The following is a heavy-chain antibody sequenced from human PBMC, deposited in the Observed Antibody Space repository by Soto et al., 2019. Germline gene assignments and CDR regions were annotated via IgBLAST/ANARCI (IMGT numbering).Heavy chain of an antibody. Sequence: ETLSLTCTVSGASISGYYWSWIRQPPGKGLEWIGYISYSGSTNYNPSLKSRVIISEDTSKNQFSLKLTSVTTADAAVYYCVRSFSGGWPYFDYWGQGTLVTVS. D-gene: IGHD1-26*01. CDR2: ISYSGST. CDR1: GASISGYY. J-gene: IGHJ4*02. V-gene: IGHV4-59*01. CDR3: VRSFSGGWPYFDY.